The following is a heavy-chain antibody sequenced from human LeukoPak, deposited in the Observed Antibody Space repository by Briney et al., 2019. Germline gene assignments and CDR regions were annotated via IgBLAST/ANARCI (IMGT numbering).Heavy chain of an antibody. V-gene: IGHV4-61*02. Sequence: SQTLSLTCTASGGSISSGSYYWSWIRQPAGKGLEWIGRIYTSGSTNYNPSLKSRVTISVDTSKNQFSLKLSSVTAADTAVYYCARVNYYGSSGIDYWGQGTLVTVSS. CDR1: GGSISSGSYY. CDR3: ARVNYYGSSGIDY. D-gene: IGHD3-22*01. CDR2: IYTSGST. J-gene: IGHJ4*02.